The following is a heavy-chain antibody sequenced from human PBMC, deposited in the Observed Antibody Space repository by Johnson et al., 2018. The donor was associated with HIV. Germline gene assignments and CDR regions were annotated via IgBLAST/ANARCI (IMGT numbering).Heavy chain of an antibody. V-gene: IGHV3-7*01. J-gene: IGHJ3*02. D-gene: IGHD6-19*01. CDR1: GFTFSSNY. CDR3: ARGVYSVGGTGDAFDI. Sequence: VQLVESGGGLVKPGGSLRLSCAASGFTFSSNYMSWVRQAPGKGLEWVANIKQDGSDKYYVDSVKGRFTISRDNAKNSLYLQMNSLRAGDTAVYYCARGVYSVGGTGDAFDIWGQGTMVTVSS. CDR2: IKQDGSDK.